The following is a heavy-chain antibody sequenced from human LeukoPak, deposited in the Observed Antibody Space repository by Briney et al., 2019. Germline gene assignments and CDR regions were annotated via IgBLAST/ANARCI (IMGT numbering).Heavy chain of an antibody. J-gene: IGHJ4*02. Sequence: HPGGSLRLSCAASGFTFSSYEMNWVRQAPGKGLEWVSYISSSGSTIYYADSVKGRFTISRDNAKNSLYLQMNSLRAEDTAVYYCARGDILTGYYLYCFDYWGQGTLVTVSS. D-gene: IGHD3-9*01. CDR2: ISSSGSTI. CDR1: GFTFSSYE. CDR3: ARGDILTGYYLYCFDY. V-gene: IGHV3-48*03.